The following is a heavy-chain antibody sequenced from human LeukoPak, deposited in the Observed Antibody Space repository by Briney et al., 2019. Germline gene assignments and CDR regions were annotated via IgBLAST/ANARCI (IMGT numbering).Heavy chain of an antibody. V-gene: IGHV4-30-2*01. CDR3: ARVRDGSGSLDY. J-gene: IGHJ4*02. CDR2: IYHSGST. CDR1: GGSISSGGYS. Sequence: PSQTLSLTCAVSGGSISSGGYSWSWIRQPPGKGLEWIGYIYHSGSTYYNPSLKSRVTISVDRSKNQFSLKLSSVTAADTAVYYCARVRDGSGSLDYWGQGTLVTVSS. D-gene: IGHD3-10*01.